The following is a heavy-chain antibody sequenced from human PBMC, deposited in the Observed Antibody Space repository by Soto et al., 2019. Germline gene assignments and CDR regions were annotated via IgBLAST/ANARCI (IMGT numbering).Heavy chain of an antibody. Sequence: GGSLRLSCAASGFTFSSYSMNWVRQAPGKGLEWVSYISSSSSTIYYADSVKGRFTISRDNAKNSLYLQMNSLRDEDTAVYYCARSVGSGRTPVYYFDYWGQGTLVTVSS. J-gene: IGHJ4*02. D-gene: IGHD1-26*01. CDR3: ARSVGSGRTPVYYFDY. V-gene: IGHV3-48*02. CDR1: GFTFSSYS. CDR2: ISSSSSTI.